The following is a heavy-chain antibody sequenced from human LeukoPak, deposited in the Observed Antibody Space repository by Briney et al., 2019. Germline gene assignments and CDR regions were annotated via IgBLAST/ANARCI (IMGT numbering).Heavy chain of an antibody. CDR1: GFTFNNYW. CDR2: IENNGRST. J-gene: IGHJ6*02. Sequence: GGSLSLSCEASGFTFNNYWMHWVRPAPGKALVWVAHIENNGRSTNYADSVKGRFTISRDNTRNTLSLEMNNLRAEDTAIYYCAREKVVASQYYYYGMDVWGQGTTVTVSS. D-gene: IGHD2-15*01. V-gene: IGHV3-74*01. CDR3: AREKVVASQYYYYGMDV.